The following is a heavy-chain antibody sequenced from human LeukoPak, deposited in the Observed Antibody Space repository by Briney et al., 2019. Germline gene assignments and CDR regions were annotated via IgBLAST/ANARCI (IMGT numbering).Heavy chain of an antibody. CDR1: GYTFTGYY. V-gene: IGHV1-2*02. D-gene: IGHD3-22*01. J-gene: IGHJ3*02. CDR3: ARDGHGRYYYDSSSREDGFDI. CDR2: INPNSGGT. Sequence: ASVKVSCKASGYTFTGYYMHWVRQAPGQGLEWMGWINPNSGGTNYAQKFQGRVTMTRDTSISTAYMELSRLRSDDTAVYYCARDGHGRYYYDSSSREDGFDIWGQGTMVTVSS.